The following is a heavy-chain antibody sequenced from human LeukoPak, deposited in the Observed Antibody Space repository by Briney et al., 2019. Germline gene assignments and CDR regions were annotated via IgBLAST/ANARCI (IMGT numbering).Heavy chain of an antibody. Sequence: AGGSLSLSCAASGFTFSSYSMNWVRQAPGKGLEWVSSISSSSSYIYYADSVKGRFTISRDNAKISLYLQMNSLRAEDTAVYYCARDLVEHDAFDIWGQGTMVTVSS. CDR2: ISSSSSYI. V-gene: IGHV3-21*01. CDR1: GFTFSSYS. D-gene: IGHD1/OR15-1a*01. CDR3: ARDLVEHDAFDI. J-gene: IGHJ3*02.